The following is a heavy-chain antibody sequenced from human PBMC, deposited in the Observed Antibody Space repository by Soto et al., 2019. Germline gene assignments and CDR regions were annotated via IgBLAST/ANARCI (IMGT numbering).Heavy chain of an antibody. D-gene: IGHD2-15*01. CDR3: ARVLGSSGGFDY. CDR1: GGSISSGGYY. CDR2: IYYSGST. J-gene: IGHJ4*02. V-gene: IGHV4-31*03. Sequence: SETLSLTYTVSGGSISSGGYYWSWIRQHPGKGLEWIGYIYYSGSTYYNPSLKSRVTISVDTSKNQFSLKLSSVTVADTAVYYCARVLGSSGGFDYWGQGTLVTVSS.